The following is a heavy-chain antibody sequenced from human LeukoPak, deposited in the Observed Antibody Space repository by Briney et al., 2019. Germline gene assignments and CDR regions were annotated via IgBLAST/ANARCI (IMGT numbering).Heavy chain of an antibody. V-gene: IGHV4-31*03. J-gene: IGHJ4*02. CDR3: ATRIHRYDFLGGFHY. Sequence: SETLSLTCTVSGGSISSGGYYWSWTRQHPGKGLEWIGYIYYSGSTYYNPSLKSRVTISVDTSKNQFSLKLSSVTAADTAVYYCATRIHRYDFLGGFHYWGQGTLVTVSS. CDR2: IYYSGST. CDR1: GGSISSGGYY. D-gene: IGHD3-3*01.